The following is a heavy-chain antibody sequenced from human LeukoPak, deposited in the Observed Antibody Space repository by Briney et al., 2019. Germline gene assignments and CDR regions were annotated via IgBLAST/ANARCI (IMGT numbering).Heavy chain of an antibody. J-gene: IGHJ5*02. CDR1: GGSISSYY. D-gene: IGHD6-13*01. V-gene: IGHV4-59*01. Sequence: SETPSLTCTVSGGSISSYYWSWIRQPPGKGLEWIGYIYYSGSTNYNPSLKSRVTISVDTSRNQFSLKLSSVTAADTAVYYCARDLRSIAADWFDPWGQGTLVTVSS. CDR3: ARDLRSIAADWFDP. CDR2: IYYSGST.